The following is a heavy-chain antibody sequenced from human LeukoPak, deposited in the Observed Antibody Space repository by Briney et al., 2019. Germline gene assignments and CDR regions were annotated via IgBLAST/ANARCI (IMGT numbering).Heavy chain of an antibody. CDR1: GGSISSSSTY. V-gene: IGHV4-39*01. J-gene: IGHJ4*02. Sequence: SETLSLTCTVSGGSISSSSTYWGWIRQPPGKGLEWIGSIYYSGSTYYNSSLKSRVTISVDTSKNQFSLKLSSMTAADTAVYYCASDRSGFLWGQGTQVTVSS. CDR3: ASDRSGFL. CDR2: IYYSGST. D-gene: IGHD3-22*01.